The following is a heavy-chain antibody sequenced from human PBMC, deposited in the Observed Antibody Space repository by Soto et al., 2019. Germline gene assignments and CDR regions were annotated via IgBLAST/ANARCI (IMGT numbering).Heavy chain of an antibody. D-gene: IGHD6-13*01. CDR2: ISGYNGKT. CDR1: GNTFTTYG. J-gene: IGHJ6*02. V-gene: IGHV1-18*01. Sequence: GASVKVSCKASGNTFTTYGITWVRQAPGQGLEWMGWISGYNGKTKSAQKLQGRITMTTDTSTSTAYMELRSLRSDDTAVYYCARCRAAAGPLSGLSSGCLGGMDVWGQGTTVTVSS. CDR3: ARCRAAAGPLSGLSSGCLGGMDV.